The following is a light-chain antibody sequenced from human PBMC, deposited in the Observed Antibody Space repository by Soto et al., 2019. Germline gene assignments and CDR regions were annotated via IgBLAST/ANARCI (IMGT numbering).Light chain of an antibody. J-gene: IGKJ1*01. V-gene: IGKV3-15*01. Sequence: EKVMTQSPATLSMSPGERATLSCRASQSVNSYLAWYQQKPGQAPRLLIYGASTRATRIPARFSGSGSGTEFTLTISSLQSEDFAVYYCQQYTNWPSWTFGQGTKVEIK. CDR2: GAS. CDR3: QQYTNWPSWT. CDR1: QSVNSY.